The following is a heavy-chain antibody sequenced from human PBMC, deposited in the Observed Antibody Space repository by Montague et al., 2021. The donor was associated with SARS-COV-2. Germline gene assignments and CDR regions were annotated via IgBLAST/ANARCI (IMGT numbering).Heavy chain of an antibody. CDR2: IYYSGST. CDR1: GGSISSGGYY. D-gene: IGHD2-21*02. Sequence: TLSLTCTVSGGSISSGGYYWSWIRQHPGKGLEWIGYIYYSGSTYYNPSLKSRVTISVDTSKNQFSLKLSSVTAADTAVYYCARVEFDGGCDSVPLDVWGQGTTVTVSS. V-gene: IGHV4-31*03. CDR3: ARVEFDGGCDSVPLDV. J-gene: IGHJ6*02.